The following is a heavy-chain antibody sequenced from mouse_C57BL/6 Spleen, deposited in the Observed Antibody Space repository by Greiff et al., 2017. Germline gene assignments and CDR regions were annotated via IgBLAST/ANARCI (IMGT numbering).Heavy chain of an antibody. D-gene: IGHD1-1*01. Sequence: EVQVVESGGDLVKPGGSLKLSCAASGFTFSSYGMSWVRQTPDKRLEWVATISSGGSYTYYPDSVKGRFTISRDNAKNTLYLQMSSLKSEDTAMYYCARRYGTSQGAMDYWGPGTSVTVSS. CDR1: GFTFSSYG. CDR2: ISSGGSYT. J-gene: IGHJ4*01. V-gene: IGHV5-6*02. CDR3: ARRYGTSQGAMDY.